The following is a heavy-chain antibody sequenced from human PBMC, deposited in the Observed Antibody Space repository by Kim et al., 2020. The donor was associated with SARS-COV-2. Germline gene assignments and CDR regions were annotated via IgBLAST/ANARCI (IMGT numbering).Heavy chain of an antibody. CDR1: GFTFSSYA. J-gene: IGHJ2*01. D-gene: IGHD3-22*01. CDR2: ISGSGGST. V-gene: IGHV3-23*01. CDR3: AKGDYYDSEGWYFDL. Sequence: GGSLRLSCAASGFTFSSYAMSWVRQAPGKGLEWVSAISGSGGSTYYADSVKGRFTISRDNSKNTLYLQMNSLRAEDTAVYYCAKGDYYDSEGWYFDLWGRGTLVTVSS.